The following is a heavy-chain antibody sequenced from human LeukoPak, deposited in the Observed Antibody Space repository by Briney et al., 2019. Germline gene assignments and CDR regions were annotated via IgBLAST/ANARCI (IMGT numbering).Heavy chain of an antibody. Sequence: SETLSLTCTVSGGSISSYCWSWIRQPPGKGLEWIGYIYYSGSTNYNPSLKSRVTISVDTSKNQFSLKLSSVTAADTAVYYCARAPPITIFGVVTPYYFDYWGQGTLVTASS. J-gene: IGHJ4*02. V-gene: IGHV4-59*01. CDR1: GGSISSYC. D-gene: IGHD3-3*01. CDR3: ARAPPITIFGVVTPYYFDY. CDR2: IYYSGST.